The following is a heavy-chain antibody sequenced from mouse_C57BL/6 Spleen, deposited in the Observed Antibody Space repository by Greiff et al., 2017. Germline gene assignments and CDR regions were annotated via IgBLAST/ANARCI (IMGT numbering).Heavy chain of an antibody. CDR1: GYTFTSYW. CDR2: IHPNSGST. J-gene: IGHJ2*01. CDR3: ARSAYYSNRYYFDY. Sequence: QVQLQQPGAELVKPGASVKLSCKASGYTFTSYWMHWVKQRPGQGLEWIGMIHPNSGSTNYNEKFKSKATLTVDKSSSTAYMQLSSLTSEDSAVYYCARSAYYSNRYYFDYWGQGTTLTVSS. V-gene: IGHV1-64*01. D-gene: IGHD2-5*01.